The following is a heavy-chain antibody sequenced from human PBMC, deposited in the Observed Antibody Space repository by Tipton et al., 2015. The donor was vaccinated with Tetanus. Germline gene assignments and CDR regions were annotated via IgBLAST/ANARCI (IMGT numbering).Heavy chain of an antibody. V-gene: IGHV4-30-4*01. CDR3: ARYSIVATSNNWFGL. CDR2: MYHSGQA. D-gene: IGHD5-12*01. J-gene: IGHJ5*02. CDR1: GGSISSTDYY. Sequence: TLSLTCSVSGGSISSTDYYWSWIRQPPGKGLEWIGNMYHSGQAYYNSSLKSRVVIFVDTSKNQFSLKLSSVTAADTAVYYCARYSIVATSNNWFGLWGQGTLVPVSS.